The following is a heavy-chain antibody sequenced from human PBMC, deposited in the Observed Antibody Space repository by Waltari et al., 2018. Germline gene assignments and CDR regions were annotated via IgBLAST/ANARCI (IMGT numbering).Heavy chain of an antibody. D-gene: IGHD4-17*01. Sequence: QVQLVQSGAEVKKPGSSVKVSCKASVATFSSYVITWVRQAPGQGLEWMGGIIPIFGTANYAQKFQGRVTITADESTSTAYMELSSLRSEDTAVYYCARGGGYGDYVGWFDPWGQGTLVTVSS. CDR1: VATFSSYV. CDR2: IIPIFGTA. CDR3: ARGGGYGDYVGWFDP. J-gene: IGHJ5*02. V-gene: IGHV1-69*12.